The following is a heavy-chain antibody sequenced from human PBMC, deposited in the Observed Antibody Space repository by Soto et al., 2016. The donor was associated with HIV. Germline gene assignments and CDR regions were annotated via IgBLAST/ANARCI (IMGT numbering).Heavy chain of an antibody. D-gene: IGHD3-9*01. CDR3: ARGGEYYDVLTGY. J-gene: IGHJ4*02. V-gene: IGHV3-74*01. CDR1: GFTFSSYW. Sequence: EVQLVESGGGLVQPGGSLRLSCAASGFTFSSYWMHWVRQAPGKGLVWVSRINRGGSRTSYADSVKGRFTISRDNAKNTLYLQMNSLRAEDTAVYYCARGGEYYDVLTGYWGQGTLVTVSS. CDR2: INRGGSRT.